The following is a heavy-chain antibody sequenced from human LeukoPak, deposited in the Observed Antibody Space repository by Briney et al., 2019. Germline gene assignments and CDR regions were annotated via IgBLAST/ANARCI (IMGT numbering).Heavy chain of an antibody. D-gene: IGHD3-22*01. V-gene: IGHV3-21*01. CDR2: ISSSSSYI. CDR1: GFTFSSYS. CDR3: ARVEYYDSSGYYYPNYYYYYYYMDV. Sequence: PGGSLRLSCAASGFTFSSYSMNWVRQAPGKGLEWVSSISSSSSYIYYADSVKGRFTISRDNAKNSLYLQMNSLRAEDTAVYYCARVEYYDSSGYYYPNYYYYYYYMDVWGKGTTVTVSS. J-gene: IGHJ6*03.